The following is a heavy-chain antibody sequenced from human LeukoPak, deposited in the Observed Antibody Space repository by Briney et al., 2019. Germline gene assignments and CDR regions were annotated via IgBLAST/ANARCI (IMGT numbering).Heavy chain of an antibody. CDR2: IIPILGIA. CDR3: ARSYEADYFDY. J-gene: IGHJ4*02. Sequence: SVKVSCKASGGAFSSYAISWVRQAPGQGLEWMGRIIPILGIANYAQKFQGRVTITADKSTSTAYMELSSLRSEDTAVYYCARSYEADYFDYLGQGTLVTVSS. V-gene: IGHV1-69*04. D-gene: IGHD5-12*01. CDR1: GGAFSSYA.